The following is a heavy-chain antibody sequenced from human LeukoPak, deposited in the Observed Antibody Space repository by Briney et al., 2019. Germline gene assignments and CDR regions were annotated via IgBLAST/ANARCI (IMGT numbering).Heavy chain of an antibody. CDR1: GFTFSSYA. V-gene: IGHV3-23*01. CDR2: ISGSGGST. CDR3: ARGGSSSPDAFDI. D-gene: IGHD6-13*01. Sequence: GGSLRLSCAASGFTFSSYAMSWVRQAPGKGLEWVSAISGSGGSTYYADSVKGRFTISRDNAKNSLYLQMNSLRAEDTAVYYCARGGSSSPDAFDIWGQGTMVTVSS. J-gene: IGHJ3*02.